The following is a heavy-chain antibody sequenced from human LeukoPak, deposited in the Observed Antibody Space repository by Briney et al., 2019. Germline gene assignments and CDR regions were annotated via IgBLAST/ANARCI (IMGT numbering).Heavy chain of an antibody. CDR1: GGSISSSSYY. CDR2: IYYSGST. Sequence: PSETLSLTCTVSGGSISSSSYYWGWIRQPPGKGLEWIGSIYYSGSTYYNPSLKSRVTISVDTSKNQFSLKLSSVTAADTAVYYCARIRGSDLDYYYYMDVWGKGTTVTISS. CDR3: ARIRGSDLDYYYYMDV. V-gene: IGHV4-39*07. D-gene: IGHD1-26*01. J-gene: IGHJ6*03.